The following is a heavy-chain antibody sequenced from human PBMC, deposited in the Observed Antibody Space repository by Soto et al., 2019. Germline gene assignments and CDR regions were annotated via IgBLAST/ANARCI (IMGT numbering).Heavy chain of an antibody. V-gene: IGHV3-21*01. CDR2: ISSSSSYI. CDR1: GFTFSSYS. CDR3: ARDWRTTVPQYYYYGMDV. D-gene: IGHD4-17*01. J-gene: IGHJ6*02. Sequence: EVQLVESGGGLVKPGGSLRLSCAASGFTFSSYSMNWVRQAPGKGLEWVSSISSSSSYIYYADSVKGRFTISRDNAKNSXXLQMNSLRAEDTAVYYCARDWRTTVPQYYYYGMDVWGQGTTVTVSS.